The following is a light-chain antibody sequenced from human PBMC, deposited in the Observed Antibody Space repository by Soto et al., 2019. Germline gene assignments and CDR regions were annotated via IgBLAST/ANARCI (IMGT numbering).Light chain of an antibody. J-gene: IGKJ1*01. Sequence: DIQMTQSPSTLSASVGDRVTITCRASQSISSWLAWYQQKPGKAPKLLIYDASSLESGVPSRFSGSGAGKEFTLTISSLQHDDFATYYCQQYNSYSWTFGQGTKVEIK. V-gene: IGKV1-5*01. CDR1: QSISSW. CDR2: DAS. CDR3: QQYNSYSWT.